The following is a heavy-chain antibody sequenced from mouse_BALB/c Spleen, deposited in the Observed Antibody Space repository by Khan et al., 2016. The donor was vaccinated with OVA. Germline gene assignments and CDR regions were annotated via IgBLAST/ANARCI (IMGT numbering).Heavy chain of an antibody. CDR3: RRDGDGYYGYAY. J-gene: IGHJ3*01. D-gene: IGHD2-3*01. CDR2: INPNNGGT. V-gene: IGHV1S81*02. Sequence: QVQLQQSGAELVKPGASVKLSCKASGYTFTSYYIYWVKQRPGQGLEWIGEINPNNGGTNFNEKFKIKATLIADKSSSTVYMQLISLTSEDSAVYYCRRDGDGYYGYAYWGQGTLVTVSA. CDR1: GYTFTSYY.